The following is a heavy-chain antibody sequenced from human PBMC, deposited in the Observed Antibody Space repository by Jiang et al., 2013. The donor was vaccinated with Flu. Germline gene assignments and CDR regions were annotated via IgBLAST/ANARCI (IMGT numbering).Heavy chain of an antibody. J-gene: IGHJ5*02. CDR3: ARMGSGYTNWFDP. CDR1: GFSLSISGMR. Sequence: KPTQTLTLTCTFSGFSLSISGMRVSWIRQPPGKALEWLARIDWDDDKFYSTSLKTRLTISKDTSKNQVVLTMTNVDPVDTATYYCARMGSGYTNWFDPWGQGSLVTVSS. CDR2: IDWDDDK. D-gene: IGHD3-22*01. V-gene: IGHV2-70*04.